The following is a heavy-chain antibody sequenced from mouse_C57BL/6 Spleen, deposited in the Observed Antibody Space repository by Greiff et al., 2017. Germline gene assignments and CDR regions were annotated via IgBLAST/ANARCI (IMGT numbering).Heavy chain of an antibody. V-gene: IGHV14-2*01. Sequence: EVQLQESGAELVKPGASVKLSCTASGFNIKDYYMHWVKQRTEQGLEWIGRIDPEDGETKYAPKFQGKATITADTSSTTAYLQLSSLTSEDTAVYYCSGRHYYGSSSYAMDYWGKGTSVTVSS. CDR2: IDPEDGET. D-gene: IGHD1-1*01. J-gene: IGHJ4*01. CDR1: GFNIKDYY. CDR3: SGRHYYGSSSYAMDY.